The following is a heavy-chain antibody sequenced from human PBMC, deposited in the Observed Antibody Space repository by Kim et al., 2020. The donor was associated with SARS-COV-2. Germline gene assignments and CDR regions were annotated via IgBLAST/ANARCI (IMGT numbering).Heavy chain of an antibody. CDR3: AGILTGYPGDY. V-gene: IGHV3-30*04. J-gene: IGHJ4*02. Sequence: GGSLRLSCAASGFTFSSYAMHWVRQAPGKGLEWVAVISYDGSNKYYADSVKGRFTISRDNSKNTLYLQMNSLRAEDTAVYYCAGILTGYPGDYWGQGTLVTVSS. CDR1: GFTFSSYA. D-gene: IGHD3-9*01. CDR2: ISYDGSNK.